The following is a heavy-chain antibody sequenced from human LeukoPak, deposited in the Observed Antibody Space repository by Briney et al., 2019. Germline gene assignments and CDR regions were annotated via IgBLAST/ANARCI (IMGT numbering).Heavy chain of an antibody. V-gene: IGHV4-59*01. CDR3: ARKGPFAATGPDY. J-gene: IGHJ4*02. Sequence: SETLSLTSPVYGGSFSGYYWTWIRQPPGKGLEWLGYIYNSRDTNYNPSLKSRVTFSADTSKNQFSLKLSSVTAADTAVYYCARKGPFAATGPDYWGQGTLVTVSS. D-gene: IGHD6-13*01. CDR2: IYNSRDT. CDR1: GGSFSGYY.